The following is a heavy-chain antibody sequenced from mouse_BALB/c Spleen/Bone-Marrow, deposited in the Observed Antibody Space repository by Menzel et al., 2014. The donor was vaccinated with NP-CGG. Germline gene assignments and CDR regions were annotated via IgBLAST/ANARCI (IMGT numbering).Heavy chain of an antibody. CDR1: GYTFTSYW. CDR2: INPSNGRT. Sequence: VQLQQSGAELVKPGASVKLSCKASGYTFTSYWMHWVKQRPGQGLEWIGEINPSNGRTNYNEKFKSKATLTVDKSSSTAYMQLSSLTSEDSAVYYCARSGAYYGNLYAMDYWGQGTSVTVSS. D-gene: IGHD2-10*01. J-gene: IGHJ4*01. CDR3: ARSGAYYGNLYAMDY. V-gene: IGHV1S81*02.